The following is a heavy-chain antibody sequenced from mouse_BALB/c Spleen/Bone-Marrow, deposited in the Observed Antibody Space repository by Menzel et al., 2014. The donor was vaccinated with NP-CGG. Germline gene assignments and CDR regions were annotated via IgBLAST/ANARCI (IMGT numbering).Heavy chain of an antibody. CDR2: ISDGGSYT. CDR1: GFTFSDYY. V-gene: IGHV5-4*02. Sequence: EVHLVESGGGLVKPGGSLKLSCAASGFTFSDYYMYWVRQTPEKRLEWVATISDGGSYTYYPDSVKGRFTISRDNAKNTLSLQMSSLKSEDTAMYYCANYYGSTWFAYWGQGTLVTVSA. D-gene: IGHD1-1*01. CDR3: ANYYGSTWFAY. J-gene: IGHJ3*01.